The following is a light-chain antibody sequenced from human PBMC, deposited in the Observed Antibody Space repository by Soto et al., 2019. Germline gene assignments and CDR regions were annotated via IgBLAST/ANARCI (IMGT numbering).Light chain of an antibody. CDR3: GTWDSSLSAVV. CDR1: SSNIGNNY. Sequence: QSALTQPPSVSAAPGQTVTISCSGSSSNIGNNYVSWYQQLPGTSPKLLIYDSNRRPSGFPDRFSGSKSDTSATLGITGLLTGDAADYYCGTWDSSLSAVVFGGGTKLTVL. J-gene: IGLJ2*01. V-gene: IGLV1-51*01. CDR2: DSN.